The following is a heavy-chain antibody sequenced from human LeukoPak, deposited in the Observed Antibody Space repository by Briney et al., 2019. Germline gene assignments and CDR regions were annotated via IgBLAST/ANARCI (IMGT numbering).Heavy chain of an antibody. CDR1: GFTFSRYA. Sequence: PGGSLRLSCAASGFTFSRYAMSWVRQAPGKGLEWVSAISGSGTSTYYADSVKGRLTISRDNSKNTLYLQMNSLRAEDTAVYYRAKGPIVAQDYWGQGTLATVSS. J-gene: IGHJ4*02. V-gene: IGHV3-23*01. D-gene: IGHD5-12*01. CDR3: AKGPIVAQDY. CDR2: ISGSGTST.